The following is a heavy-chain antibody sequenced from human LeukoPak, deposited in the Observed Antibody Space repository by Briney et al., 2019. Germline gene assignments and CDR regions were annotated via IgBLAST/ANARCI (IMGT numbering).Heavy chain of an antibody. CDR1: GYSISTGYY. Sequence: SETLSPTCTVSGYSISTGYYWGWIRQPPGKGLEWIGSIYRSGNTYYNPSLKSRVTISVDTSKNLFSLKLNSVTAADTAVYYCARVSGGGATRDWFDPWGQGTLVTVSS. J-gene: IGHJ5*02. CDR2: IYRSGNT. D-gene: IGHD1-26*01. CDR3: ARVSGGGATRDWFDP. V-gene: IGHV4-38-2*02.